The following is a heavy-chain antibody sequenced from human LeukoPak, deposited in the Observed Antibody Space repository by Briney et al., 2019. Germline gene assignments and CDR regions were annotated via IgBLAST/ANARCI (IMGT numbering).Heavy chain of an antibody. CDR1: GYSFTSYW. CDR3: ARHMIHCSGGSCLPAWFDP. Sequence: GESLKISCKGSGYSFTSYWIGWVRQMPGKGPEWMGIIYPGDSDTRYSPSFRGQVTISADKSISTAYLQWSSLKASDTAMYYCARHMIHCSGGSCLPAWFDPWGQGTLVTVSS. V-gene: IGHV5-51*01. D-gene: IGHD2-15*01. J-gene: IGHJ5*02. CDR2: IYPGDSDT.